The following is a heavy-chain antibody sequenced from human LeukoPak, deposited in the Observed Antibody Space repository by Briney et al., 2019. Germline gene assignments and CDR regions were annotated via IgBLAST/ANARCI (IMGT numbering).Heavy chain of an antibody. V-gene: IGHV4-39*07. D-gene: IGHD3-3*01. Sequence: SETPSLTCTVSGGSISCSSYYWGWIRQPPGKGLEWIGSIYYSGSTYYNPSLKSRVTISVDTSKNQFSLKLSSVTAADTAVYYCARHGGITIFGVAQPGGAFDIWGQGTMVTVSS. CDR1: GGSISCSSYY. CDR2: IYYSGST. J-gene: IGHJ3*02. CDR3: ARHGGITIFGVAQPGGAFDI.